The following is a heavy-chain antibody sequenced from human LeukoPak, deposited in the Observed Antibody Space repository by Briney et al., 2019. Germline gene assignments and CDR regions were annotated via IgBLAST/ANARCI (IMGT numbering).Heavy chain of an antibody. CDR1: GFPLTGYG. D-gene: IGHD3-16*01. CDR2: IWYDGNNK. Sequence: PGGSLRLSCAASGFPLTGYGMHWVRQAPGKGLEWVAVIWYDGNNKYYVDSVKGRFTISRDNSKNSLYLQMNSLRSEDSALYYCAKDRGGVDYWGQGTLVTVSS. CDR3: AKDRGGVDY. V-gene: IGHV3-33*03. J-gene: IGHJ4*02.